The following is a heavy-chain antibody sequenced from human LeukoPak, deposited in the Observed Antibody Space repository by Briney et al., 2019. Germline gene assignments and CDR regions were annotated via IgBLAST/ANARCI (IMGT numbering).Heavy chain of an antibody. V-gene: IGHV4-59*12. CDR2: IYYSGST. CDR1: GGSISSYY. CDR3: ARVLVVVPAAIFDAFDI. Sequence: SETLSLTCTVSGGSISSYYWSWIRQPPGKGLEWIGYIYYSGSTNYNPSLKSRVTMSVDTSKNQFSLKLSSVTAADTAVYYCARVLVVVPAAIFDAFDIWGQGTMVTVSS. D-gene: IGHD2-2*02. J-gene: IGHJ3*02.